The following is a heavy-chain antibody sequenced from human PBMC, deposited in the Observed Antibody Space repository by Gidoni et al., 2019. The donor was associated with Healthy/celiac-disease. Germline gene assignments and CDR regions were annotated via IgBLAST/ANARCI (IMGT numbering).Heavy chain of an antibody. CDR3: AMGVRDYYMDV. D-gene: IGHD2-8*01. J-gene: IGHJ6*03. CDR1: GGSCSGYY. Sequence: QVQLQQWGAGLLKPSETLSLTCDVSGGSCSGYYWSWIRHPPGQGLEWIGEINHSGSTNYNPSRKSRVTISVDTSKNQFSLKLSSVTAADTAVYYCAMGVRDYYMDVWGKGTTVTVSS. V-gene: IGHV4-34*01. CDR2: INHSGST.